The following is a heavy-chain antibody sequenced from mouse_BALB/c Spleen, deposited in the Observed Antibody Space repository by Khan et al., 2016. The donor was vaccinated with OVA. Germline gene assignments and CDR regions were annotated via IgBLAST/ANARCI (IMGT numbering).Heavy chain of an antibody. Sequence: VQLQQSGPELMKPGASVKISCKASGYSFTSYYIHWMKQRHGKSLEWIGCIDPFNGGTSYNQKFKGKATLTVDKSSSTAYMHLSSLTSEDSAVDYCVRYGTDYWGQGTTLTVSS. CDR3: VRYGTDY. CDR1: GYSFTSYY. V-gene: IGHV1S135*01. CDR2: IDPFNGGT. J-gene: IGHJ2*01. D-gene: IGHD2-1*01.